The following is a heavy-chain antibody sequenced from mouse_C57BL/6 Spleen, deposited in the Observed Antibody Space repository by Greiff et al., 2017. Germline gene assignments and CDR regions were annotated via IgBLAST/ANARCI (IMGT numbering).Heavy chain of an antibody. J-gene: IGHJ2*01. D-gene: IGHD2-5*01. CDR2: INPNNGGT. Sequence: VQLKESGPELVKPGASVKIPCKASGYTFTDYNMDWVTQSHGKSLEWIGDINPNNGGTIYNQKFKGKATLTVDKSSSTAYMELRSLTSEDTAVYYCARTYYSNLYYFDYWGQGTTLTVSS. V-gene: IGHV1-18*01. CDR1: GYTFTDYN. CDR3: ARTYYSNLYYFDY.